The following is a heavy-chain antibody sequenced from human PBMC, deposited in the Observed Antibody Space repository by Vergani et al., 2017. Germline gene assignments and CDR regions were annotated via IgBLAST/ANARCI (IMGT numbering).Heavy chain of an antibody. D-gene: IGHD6-19*01. J-gene: IGHJ4*02. V-gene: IGHV3-66*02. Sequence: EVQLVESGGGLVQPGGSLRLSCAASGFTVSSNYMSWVRQAPGTGLEWVSVIYSGGSTYYADSVKGRFTISRDNSKNTLYLQINSLRAEDTAVYYCARDLSDMSIAVAGGGQWGQGTLVTVSS. CDR3: ARDLSDMSIAVAGGGQ. CDR2: IYSGGST. CDR1: GFTVSSNY.